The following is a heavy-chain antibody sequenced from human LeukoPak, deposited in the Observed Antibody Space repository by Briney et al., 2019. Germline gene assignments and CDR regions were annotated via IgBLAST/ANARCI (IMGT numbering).Heavy chain of an antibody. CDR3: ARDCETYCGRDPPGY. V-gene: IGHV3-30-3*01. Sequence: GGSLRLSCAASGFTLNTFAMHWVRQAPGRGLEWVAVISYDSSNYYYADSVKGRFTISRDNSRNSLYLQMNSLRAEDTAVYYCARDCETYCGRDPPGYWGQGTLVTVSS. CDR2: ISYDSSNY. D-gene: IGHD2-21*02. CDR1: GFTLNTFA. J-gene: IGHJ4*02.